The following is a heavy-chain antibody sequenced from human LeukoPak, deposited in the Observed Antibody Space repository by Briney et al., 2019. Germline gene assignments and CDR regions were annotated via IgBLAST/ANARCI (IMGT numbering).Heavy chain of an antibody. J-gene: IGHJ5*02. Sequence: GGSLRLSCAASGFTFSSYGMHWVRQAPGKGLEWVAVIYGDGSTYYADSVKGRFTISSDNLKNTLSLQMDSLRAADTAMYYCARGSPVASGRYSIYSSWGQGTLVTVSP. V-gene: IGHV3-NL1*01. CDR2: IYGDGST. CDR1: GFTFSSYG. D-gene: IGHD3-10*01. CDR3: ARGSPVASGRYSIYSS.